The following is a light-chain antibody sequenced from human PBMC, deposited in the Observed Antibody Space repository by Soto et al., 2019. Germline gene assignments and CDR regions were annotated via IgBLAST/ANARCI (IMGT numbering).Light chain of an antibody. CDR1: SSDVGSYNL. V-gene: IGLV2-23*01. Sequence: QSALTQPASVSGSPGQSITISCTGTSSDVGSYNLVSWYQHHTGKAPKLMIYEGTKRPTVVSNRFSGSKSGNTASLTISGLQAEDEADYYCCSYAGSFTWVFGGGTKLTVL. J-gene: IGLJ3*02. CDR3: CSYAGSFTWV. CDR2: EGT.